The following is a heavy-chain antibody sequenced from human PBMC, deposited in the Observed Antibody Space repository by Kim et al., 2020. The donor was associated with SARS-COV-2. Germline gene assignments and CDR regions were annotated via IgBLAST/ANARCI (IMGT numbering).Heavy chain of an antibody. Sequence: YYADSVKGRFTISRDNSKNTLYLQMNSLRAEDTAVYYCARSMTTVTTFDYWGQGTLVTVSS. J-gene: IGHJ4*02. D-gene: IGHD4-17*01. CDR3: ARSMTTVTTFDY. V-gene: IGHV3-33*01.